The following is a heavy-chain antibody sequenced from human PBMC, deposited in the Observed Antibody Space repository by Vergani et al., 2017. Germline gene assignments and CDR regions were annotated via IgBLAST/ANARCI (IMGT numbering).Heavy chain of an antibody. D-gene: IGHD3-10*01. J-gene: IGHJ3*02. CDR1: GFSLSNARMG. CDR2: IYWDDDK. CDR3: AHSALWFGEAYDAFDI. Sequence: QVTLKESGPVLVKPTETLTLTCTVSGFSLSNARMGVSWIRQPPGKALKWLALIYWDDDKRYSPSLKSRLTITKDTSKNQVVLTMTNMDPVDTATYYCAHSALWFGEAYDAFDIWGQGTMVTVSS. V-gene: IGHV2-5*08.